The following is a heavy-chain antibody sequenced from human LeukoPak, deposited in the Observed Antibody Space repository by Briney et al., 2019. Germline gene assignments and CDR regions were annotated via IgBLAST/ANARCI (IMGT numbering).Heavy chain of an antibody. V-gene: IGHV4-59*01. Sequence: TPSETLSLTCTVSGASISSYYWSWIRQPPGKGLEWIGYIYYSGSTNYNPSLKSRVTISVDTSKNQFSLRLSSVTAADTAVYYCARGPDDGYNYGAFDIWGQGTMVAASS. CDR3: ARGPDDGYNYGAFDI. J-gene: IGHJ3*02. CDR1: GASISSYY. CDR2: IYYSGST. D-gene: IGHD5-24*01.